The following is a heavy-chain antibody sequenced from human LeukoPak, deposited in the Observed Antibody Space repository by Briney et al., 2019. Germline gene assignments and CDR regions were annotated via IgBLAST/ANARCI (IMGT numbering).Heavy chain of an antibody. Sequence: EGSLRLSCAASGFTFSSYSMNWVRQAPGKGLEWVSSISSSSSYIYYADSVKGRFTISRDNAKNSLYLQMNSLRAEDTAVYYCARDLIVGATDYWGQGTLVTVSS. CDR1: GFTFSSYS. J-gene: IGHJ4*02. D-gene: IGHD1-26*01. V-gene: IGHV3-21*01. CDR3: ARDLIVGATDY. CDR2: ISSSSSYI.